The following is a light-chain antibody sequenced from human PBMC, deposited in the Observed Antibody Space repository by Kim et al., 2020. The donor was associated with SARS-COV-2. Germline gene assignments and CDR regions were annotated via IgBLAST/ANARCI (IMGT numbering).Light chain of an antibody. CDR2: WAS. V-gene: IGKV4-1*01. CDR3: QQYYTTPRT. J-gene: IGKJ1*01. CDR1: QSVLYSSNNKNY. Sequence: ATINCKASQSVLYSSNNKNYLAWYQQKPGQPPKLLIYWASTRESGVPDRFSGSGSGTDFTLTISSLQAEDVAVYYCQQYYTTPRTFGQGTKVDIK.